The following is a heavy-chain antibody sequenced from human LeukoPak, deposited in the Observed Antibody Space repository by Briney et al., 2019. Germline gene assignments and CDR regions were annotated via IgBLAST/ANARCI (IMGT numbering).Heavy chain of an antibody. CDR1: GGSFSGYY. D-gene: IGHD2-2*01. Sequence: SETLSLTCAVYGGSFSGYYWSWTRQPPGKGLEWIGEINHSGSTNYNPSLKSRVTISVDTSKNQFSLKLSSVTAADTAVYYCARTQPGLVPGLYYYYYMDVWGKGTTVTVSS. V-gene: IGHV4-34*01. CDR2: INHSGST. CDR3: ARTQPGLVPGLYYYYYMDV. J-gene: IGHJ6*03.